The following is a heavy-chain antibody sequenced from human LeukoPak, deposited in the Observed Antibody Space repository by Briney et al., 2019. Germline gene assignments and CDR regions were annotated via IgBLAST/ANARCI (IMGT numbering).Heavy chain of an antibody. CDR2: ISNSGSTI. D-gene: IGHD2-2*01. J-gene: IGHJ6*02. V-gene: IGHV3-11*01. CDR3: PRADIVVVPAAILSPYYYYGMDV. CDR1: GFTFSDYY. Sequence: WESLRLSCAASGFTFSDYYMSWIRQAPGKGLEWVSYISNSGSTIYYAGSVKGRFTISRDNATTSLYLQMIRLSAEDTAVYYCPRADIVVVPAAILSPYYYYGMDVWGQGTTVTVSS.